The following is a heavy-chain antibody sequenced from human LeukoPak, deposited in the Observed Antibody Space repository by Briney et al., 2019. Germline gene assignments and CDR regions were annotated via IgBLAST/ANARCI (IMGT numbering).Heavy chain of an antibody. Sequence: SETLSLTCAVYGGSFSGYYWSWIRQPPGKGLEWIGEINHSGSTNYNPSLKSRVTISVDTSKNQFSLKLSSVTAADTAVYYCARSLNSSPPFDYWGQGTLDTVSS. CDR3: ARSLNSSPPFDY. CDR1: GGSFSGYY. D-gene: IGHD6-13*01. J-gene: IGHJ4*02. CDR2: INHSGST. V-gene: IGHV4-34*01.